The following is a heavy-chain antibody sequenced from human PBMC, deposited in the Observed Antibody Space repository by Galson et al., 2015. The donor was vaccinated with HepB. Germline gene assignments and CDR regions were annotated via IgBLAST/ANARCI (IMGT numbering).Heavy chain of an antibody. CDR3: ARTSARAEGDSGYYLLFDY. CDR2: IDWDDDK. J-gene: IGHJ4*02. Sequence: PALVKPTQTLTLTCTFSGFSLSTSGMRVSWIRQPPGKALEWLARIDWDDDKFYSTSLKTRLTISKDTSKNQVVLTMTNMDPVDTATYYCARTSARAEGDSGYYLLFDYWGQGTLVTVSS. CDR1: GFSLSTSGMR. V-gene: IGHV2-70*04. D-gene: IGHD3-22*01.